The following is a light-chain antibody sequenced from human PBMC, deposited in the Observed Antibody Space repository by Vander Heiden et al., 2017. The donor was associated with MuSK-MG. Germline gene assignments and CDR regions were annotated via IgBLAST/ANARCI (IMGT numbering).Light chain of an antibody. Sequence: DIQMTQSPSSLSTSVGDRVTITCQASQDITNNLNWYQQKPGKAPKLLINDASKLETGVPSRFSGSGSGTDFTFTISSLQPEDIATYYCQQDDNLPFTFGHGTKVDIK. CDR1: QDITNN. CDR3: QQDDNLPFT. J-gene: IGKJ3*01. V-gene: IGKV1-33*01. CDR2: DAS.